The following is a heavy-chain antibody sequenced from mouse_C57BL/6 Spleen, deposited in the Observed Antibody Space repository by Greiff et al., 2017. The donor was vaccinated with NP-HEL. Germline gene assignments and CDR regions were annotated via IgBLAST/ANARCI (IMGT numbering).Heavy chain of an antibody. CDR1: GYTFTSYW. CDR2: INPSSGYT. CDR3: ARADGHDGAWFAY. Sequence: QVQLQQSGAELAKPGASVKLSCKASGYTFTSYWMHWVKQRPGQGLEWIGYINPSSGYTKYNQKFKDKATLTADKSSSPAYMQLSSLTYEDSAGYYCARADGHDGAWFAYWGQGTLVTVSA. J-gene: IGHJ3*01. V-gene: IGHV1-7*01. D-gene: IGHD2-3*01.